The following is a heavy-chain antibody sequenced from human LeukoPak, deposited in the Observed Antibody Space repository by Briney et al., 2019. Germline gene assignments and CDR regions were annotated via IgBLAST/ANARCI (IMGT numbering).Heavy chain of an antibody. CDR2: IIPIFGTA. V-gene: IGHV1-69*01. J-gene: IGHJ4*02. CDR1: GGTFSSYA. Sequence: SVKVSCKASGGTFSSYAISWVRQAPGQGLEWMGGIIPIFGTANYAQKFQGRVTITADESTSTAYMELSSLRSEDTAVYYCARGGPPSKHGYSNYDGDYWGQGTLVTVSS. D-gene: IGHD4-11*01. CDR3: ARGGPPSKHGYSNYDGDY.